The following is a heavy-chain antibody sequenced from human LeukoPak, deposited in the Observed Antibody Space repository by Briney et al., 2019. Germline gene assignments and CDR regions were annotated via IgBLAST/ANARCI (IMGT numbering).Heavy chain of an antibody. CDR3: ARDRAPFGRGSGPHYTDV. Sequence: GGSLRLSCAASGFTFSSYSMNWVRQAPGKGLEWVSSISSSSSYIYYADSVKGRFTISRDNPKNSLYLQMNSLRAEDTAVHYCARDRAPFGRGSGPHYTDVWGKGTTVTVSS. J-gene: IGHJ6*03. D-gene: IGHD3-10*01. CDR1: GFTFSSYS. CDR2: ISSSSSYI. V-gene: IGHV3-21*01.